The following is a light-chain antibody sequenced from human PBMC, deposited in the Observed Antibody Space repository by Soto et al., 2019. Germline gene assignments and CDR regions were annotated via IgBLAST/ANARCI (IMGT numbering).Light chain of an antibody. V-gene: IGKV1-39*01. J-gene: IGKJ1*01. Sequence: DIQMTQSPSSLSASVGDRVAISCRASQSISRSLNWYQQKPGKAPKPLIYGAFSLQGGVPSRFRGSGSGTDFTLTISSLQREDFGTYYCQQSDTTPPTFGQGTKVEFK. CDR3: QQSDTTPPT. CDR1: QSISRS. CDR2: GAF.